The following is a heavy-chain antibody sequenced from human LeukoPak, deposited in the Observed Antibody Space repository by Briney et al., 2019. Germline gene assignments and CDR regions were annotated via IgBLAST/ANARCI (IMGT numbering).Heavy chain of an antibody. CDR3: ARVGYDFWSGYQLIFDY. CDR2: INPSGGST. J-gene: IGHJ4*02. D-gene: IGHD3-3*01. Sequence: ASVKVSCKAPGYTFTSYYMHWVRQAPGQGLEWMGIINPSGGSTSYAQKFQGRVTMTRDTSTSTVYMELSSLRSEDTAVYYCARVGYDFWSGYQLIFDYWGQGTLVTVSS. V-gene: IGHV1-46*01. CDR1: GYTFTSYY.